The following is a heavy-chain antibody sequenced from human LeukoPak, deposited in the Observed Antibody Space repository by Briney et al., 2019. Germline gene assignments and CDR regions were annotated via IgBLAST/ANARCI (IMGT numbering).Heavy chain of an antibody. Sequence: GGSLRLSCAASGFTFSSYWMSWVRQAPGKGLEWVANIKQDGSEKYYVDSVKGRFTISRDNSKNTLYLQMNSLRAEETAVYYCATWQWLVPGMDVWGQGTTVTVSS. CDR1: GFTFSSYW. CDR2: IKQDGSEK. D-gene: IGHD6-19*01. V-gene: IGHV3-7*01. J-gene: IGHJ6*02. CDR3: ATWQWLVPGMDV.